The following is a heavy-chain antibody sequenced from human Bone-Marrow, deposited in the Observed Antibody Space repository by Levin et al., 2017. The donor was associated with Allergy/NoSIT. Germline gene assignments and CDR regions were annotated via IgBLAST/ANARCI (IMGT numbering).Heavy chain of an antibody. CDR2: ITGSGGNT. CDR3: AKGLYSGYDYYYYAMDV. D-gene: IGHD5-12*01. J-gene: IGHJ6*02. Sequence: GGSLRLSCAASGFTFSSYAMSWVRQAPGKGLEWVSGITGSGGNTYYADSVEGRLTISRDNSKNTLYLQMNSLRAEDTAIYYCAKGLYSGYDYYYYAMDVWGQGTTVTVSS. CDR1: GFTFSSYA. V-gene: IGHV3-23*01.